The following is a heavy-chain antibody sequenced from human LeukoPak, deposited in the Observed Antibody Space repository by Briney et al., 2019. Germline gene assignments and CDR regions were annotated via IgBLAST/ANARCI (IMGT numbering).Heavy chain of an antibody. D-gene: IGHD2-21*02. Sequence: GGSLGLSCAASGFTFNIYAMHWVRQAPGKGLEWVAVISSDESYKYYADSVKGRFTISRDNSKNTLYLQMDSLKAEDTALYYCAREKSGDDCKFDYWGQGALVTVSS. CDR3: AREKSGDDCKFDY. CDR2: ISSDESYK. CDR1: GFTFNIYA. V-gene: IGHV3-30-3*01. J-gene: IGHJ4*02.